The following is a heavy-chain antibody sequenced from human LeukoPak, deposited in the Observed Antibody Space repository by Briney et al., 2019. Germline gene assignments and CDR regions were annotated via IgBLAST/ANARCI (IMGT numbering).Heavy chain of an antibody. J-gene: IGHJ4*02. CDR2: VYYTGST. CDR3: ARHFAYSSSSYFDY. CDR1: GCSVSTYY. D-gene: IGHD6-6*01. Sequence: SETLSLTCSVPGCSVSTYYWSWIRQPPGKGPEWIGYVYYTGSTNYNPSLKSRVTMFEDKSKNQFSLRLYSVTVADTAVYYCARHFAYSSSSYFDYWGQGSLVTVS. V-gene: IGHV4-59*08.